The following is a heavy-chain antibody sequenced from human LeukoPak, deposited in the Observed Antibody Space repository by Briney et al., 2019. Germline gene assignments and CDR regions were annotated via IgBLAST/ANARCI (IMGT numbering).Heavy chain of an antibody. CDR1: GFTFSSYE. CDR2: INSSGSTI. Sequence: GGSLRLSCAASGFTFSSYEMNWVRQAPGKGLEWVSYINSSGSTIYYADSVKGRFTISRDNAKNSLYLQMNSLRAEDTAVYYCARDGDSFLSRYFDYWGQGTLVTVSS. J-gene: IGHJ4*02. CDR3: ARDGDSFLSRYFDY. D-gene: IGHD6-13*01. V-gene: IGHV3-48*03.